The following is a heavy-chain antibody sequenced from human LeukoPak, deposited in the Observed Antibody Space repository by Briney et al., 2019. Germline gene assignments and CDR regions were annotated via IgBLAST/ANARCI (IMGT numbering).Heavy chain of an antibody. CDR1: GYSITSYW. CDR3: ARHDYGGNAARY. CDR2: IDPSDSYI. D-gene: IGHD4-23*01. V-gene: IGHV5-10-1*01. Sequence: GESLKISCKGSGYSITSYWISWVRQMPGKGLEWMGRIDPSDSYIKYSPSFQGHVSISADKSISTAYLQWSSLKASDTAMYYCARHDYGGNAARYWGQGTLVTASS. J-gene: IGHJ4*02.